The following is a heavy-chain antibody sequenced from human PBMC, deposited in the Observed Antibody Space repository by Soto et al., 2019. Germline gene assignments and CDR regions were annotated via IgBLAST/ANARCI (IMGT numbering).Heavy chain of an antibody. CDR1: GDSISSTHYY. J-gene: IGHJ1*01. Sequence: PSETLSLTCTVSGDSISSTHYYWGWIRQPPGKGLEWIGSIYYSGSTYYNHSLRSRVTISVDTSKTQFSLKLSSMTAADTAVYYCARAREAYTSTWYGDFQHWGQGTLVTVSS. CDR3: ARAREAYTSTWYGDFQH. V-gene: IGHV4-39*02. CDR2: IYYSGST. D-gene: IGHD6-13*01.